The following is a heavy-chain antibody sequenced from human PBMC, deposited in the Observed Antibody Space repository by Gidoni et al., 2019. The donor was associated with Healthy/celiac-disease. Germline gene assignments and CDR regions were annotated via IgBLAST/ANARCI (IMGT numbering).Heavy chain of an antibody. CDR1: GVTFSGSA. D-gene: IGHD6-19*01. CDR2: IRSKAKSSAT. CDR3: TSLYSSGWYYYYGMDV. J-gene: IGHJ6*02. V-gene: IGHV3-73*01. Sequence: SGSGSGVTFSGSAMHWVRQASGEGLQWVGPIRSKAKSSATAYAASWNGRFTISRYDSKNKAYLQTNSLKTEDTAVYYCTSLYSSGWYYYYGMDVWGQGTTVTVS.